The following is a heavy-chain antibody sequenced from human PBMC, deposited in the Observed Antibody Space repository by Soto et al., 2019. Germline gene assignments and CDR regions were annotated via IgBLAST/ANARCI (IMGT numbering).Heavy chain of an antibody. J-gene: IGHJ4*02. D-gene: IGHD6-13*01. CDR2: IYYSGST. Sequence: SETLSLTCTVSGGSISSTNYYWGWIRQPPGKGLEWIASIYYSGSTYFNPSLKSRVTISVDTSKNQFSLKLSSVTAADTAVYYCARRLNSSTSPKNFALWGQATLVTVS. CDR1: GGSISSTNYY. V-gene: IGHV4-39*01. CDR3: ARRLNSSTSPKNFAL.